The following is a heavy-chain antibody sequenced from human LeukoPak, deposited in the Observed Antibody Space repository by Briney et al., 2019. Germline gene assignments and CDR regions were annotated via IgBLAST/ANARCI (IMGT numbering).Heavy chain of an antibody. CDR3: ARWLQSRYYFDY. Sequence: SETLSLTCTVSGGSISSGSYYWSWIRQPAGKGLEWIGRIYTSESTNYNPSLKSRVTISVDTSKNQFSLKLSSVTAADTAVYYCARWLQSRYYFDYWGQGTLVTVSS. J-gene: IGHJ4*02. CDR2: IYTSEST. D-gene: IGHD5-24*01. CDR1: GGSISSGSYY. V-gene: IGHV4-61*02.